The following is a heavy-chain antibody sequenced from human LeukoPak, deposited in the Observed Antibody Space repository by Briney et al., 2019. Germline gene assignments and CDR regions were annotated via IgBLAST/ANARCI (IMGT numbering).Heavy chain of an antibody. CDR3: VRISRGRYYFDY. J-gene: IGHJ4*02. D-gene: IGHD2-15*01. V-gene: IGHV1-2*02. CDR2: INPDSGGT. Sequence: GASVKVSCKASGYTFTAYYIHWVRQAPGQGLEWMGWINPDSGGTNYAQKFQGRVSMTRDTSISTAYLDLNSLISDDTAVFYCVRISRGRYYFDYWGQGTLVTVSS. CDR1: GYTFTAYY.